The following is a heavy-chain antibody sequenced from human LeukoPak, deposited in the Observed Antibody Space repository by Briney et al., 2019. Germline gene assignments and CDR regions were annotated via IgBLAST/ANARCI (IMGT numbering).Heavy chain of an antibody. D-gene: IGHD1-26*01. V-gene: IGHV3-74*01. Sequence: GGSLRLSCAASGFTFSSYWMHWVRQAPGKGLEWVSRITSDGSSTSHADSVKGRFTISRDNSKNTLYLQMNSLRAEDTAVYYCARGLGATLDYWGQGTLVTVSS. CDR2: ITSDGSST. CDR1: GFTFSSYW. CDR3: ARGLGATLDY. J-gene: IGHJ4*02.